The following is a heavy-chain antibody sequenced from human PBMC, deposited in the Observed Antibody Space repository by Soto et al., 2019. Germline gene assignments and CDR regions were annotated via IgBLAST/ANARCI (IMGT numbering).Heavy chain of an antibody. D-gene: IGHD1-7*01. CDR2: ISDHNGDT. CDR3: ARCDNCNYASDY. CDR1: GYTYSTSG. V-gene: IGHV1-18*01. Sequence: ASVPVSCQASGYTYSTSGSTWLRQAPGQGLEWMGWISDHNGDTKYAQKLQGRVTMTTDTSTSKAYMALRSLRSDDTAIYYCARCDNCNYASDYWGQGTLVTVSS. J-gene: IGHJ4*02.